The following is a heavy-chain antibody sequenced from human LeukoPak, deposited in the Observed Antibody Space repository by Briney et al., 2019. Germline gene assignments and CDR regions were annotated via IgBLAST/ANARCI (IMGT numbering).Heavy chain of an antibody. Sequence: GGSLRLSCVASGFIFGSYGMSWVRQAPGKGLEWVSFISSSSGTIYYADSVKGRFTDSRDNAKNSLYLQMNSLRDEDTAVYYRARETPDPHTAWFDPWGQGTLVTVSS. J-gene: IGHJ5*02. CDR1: GFIFGSYG. D-gene: IGHD1-14*01. CDR3: ARETPDPHTAWFDP. CDR2: ISSSSGTI. V-gene: IGHV3-48*02.